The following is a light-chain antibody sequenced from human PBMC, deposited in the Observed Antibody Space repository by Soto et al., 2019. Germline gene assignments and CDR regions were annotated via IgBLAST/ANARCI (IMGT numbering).Light chain of an antibody. J-gene: IGKJ1*01. CDR3: QPYTSYSPWR. Sequence: EIEMTQSASTLSAYIGDRVTITCRASQSISSWLAWYQQKPGKAPKLLIYDASSLESGVPSRFSGSGSGTEFTLTISSLQPDDFATYYCQPYTSYSPWRFCQGTNV. CDR1: QSISSW. CDR2: DAS. V-gene: IGKV1-5*01.